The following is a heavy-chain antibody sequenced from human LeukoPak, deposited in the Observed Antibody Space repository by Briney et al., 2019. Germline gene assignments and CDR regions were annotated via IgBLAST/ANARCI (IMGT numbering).Heavy chain of an antibody. CDR2: IYSGGST. D-gene: IGHD3-22*01. CDR3: AXGPDSSGYYYYFDY. V-gene: IGHV3-53*04. Sequence: PGGSLRLSCAASGFTVSSNYMSWVRQAPGKGLEWVSVIYSGGSTYYADSVKGRFTISRHNSKNTLYLQMNSLRAEDTAVYYCAXGPDSSGYYYYFDYWGQGTLVTVSS. CDR1: GFTVSSNY. J-gene: IGHJ4*02.